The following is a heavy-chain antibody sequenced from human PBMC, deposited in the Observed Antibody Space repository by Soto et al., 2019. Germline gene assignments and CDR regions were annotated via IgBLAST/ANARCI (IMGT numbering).Heavy chain of an antibody. V-gene: IGHV3-23*01. CDR1: GFICSSYD. D-gene: IGHD2-8*02. Sequence: VGSLRLSCAASGFICSSYDMSWVRQAPGKGLEWVSTILVDGRTFYVDSVKGRFTISRDCSQNTVYLQMNSLTAGDTALYYCAKATATGGGAFDICGQGTMVTV. CDR3: AKATATGGGAFDI. CDR2: ILVDGRT. J-gene: IGHJ3*02.